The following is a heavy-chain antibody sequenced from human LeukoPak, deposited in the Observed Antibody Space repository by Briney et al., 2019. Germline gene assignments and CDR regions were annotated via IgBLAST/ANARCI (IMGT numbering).Heavy chain of an antibody. CDR1: GGTFSSYA. Sequence: SVKVSCKASGGTFSSYAISWVRQAPGQGLEWMGRIIPIFGIANYTQKFQGRVTITADKSTSTAYMELSSLRSEDTAVYYCARGPKWELHPVFDYWGQGTLVTVSS. CDR2: IIPIFGIA. J-gene: IGHJ4*02. D-gene: IGHD1-26*01. V-gene: IGHV1-69*04. CDR3: ARGPKWELHPVFDY.